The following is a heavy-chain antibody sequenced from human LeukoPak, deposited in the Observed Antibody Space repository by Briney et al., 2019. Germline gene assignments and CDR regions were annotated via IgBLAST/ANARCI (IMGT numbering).Heavy chain of an antibody. Sequence: SETLSLTCTVSGGSISSSSYYWGWIRQPPGTGLQWIGSIYYSGSTYYNPSLKSRVTISVDTSKNQFSLKLSSVTAVDTAVYYCARAGTTVVPQFDYWGQGTLVTVSS. J-gene: IGHJ4*02. CDR1: GGSISSSSYY. D-gene: IGHD4-23*01. CDR3: ARAGTTVVPQFDY. V-gene: IGHV4-39*07. CDR2: IYYSGST.